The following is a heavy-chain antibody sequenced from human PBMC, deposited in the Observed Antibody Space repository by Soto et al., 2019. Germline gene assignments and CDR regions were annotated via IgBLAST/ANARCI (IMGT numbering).Heavy chain of an antibody. CDR1: GFSLSTSGVG. D-gene: IGHD3-10*01. CDR3: AHLYGSGRYSPFDY. V-gene: IGHV2-5*01. Sequence: QITLKESGPTLVKPTQTLTLTCTFSGFSLSTSGVGVGWIRQPPGKALEWLALIYWNDDKRYSPSLKSRLTITKDTSKNQVVLTMTNMDPVDTATYYCAHLYGSGRYSPFDYWGQGTLVTVSS. CDR2: IYWNDDK. J-gene: IGHJ4*02.